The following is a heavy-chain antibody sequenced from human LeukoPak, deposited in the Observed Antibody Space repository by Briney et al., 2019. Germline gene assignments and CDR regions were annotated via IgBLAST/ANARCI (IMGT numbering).Heavy chain of an antibody. D-gene: IGHD5-18*01. J-gene: IGHJ4*02. CDR2: MNPNSGNT. CDR3: ARDTAMVPFDY. CDR1: GYTFTSYD. V-gene: IGHV1-8*03. Sequence: ASVKVSCKASGYTFTSYDINWVRQATGQGLEWMGWMNPNSGNTGYAQKFQGRVTITRNTSISTAYMKLSSLRSEDTAVYYCARDTAMVPFDYWGQGTLVTVSS.